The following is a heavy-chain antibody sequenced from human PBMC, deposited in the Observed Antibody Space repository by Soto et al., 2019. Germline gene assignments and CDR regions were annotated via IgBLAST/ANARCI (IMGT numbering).Heavy chain of an antibody. CDR3: ARDDFYCSGTYYKGGYDY. CDR1: GYTFTSYA. CDR2: INAGNGNT. D-gene: IGHD3-10*01. V-gene: IGHV1-3*01. J-gene: IGHJ4*02. Sequence: ASVKVSCKASGYTFTSYAMHWVRQAPGQRLEWMGWINAGNGNTKYSQKFQGRVIITRDTSASTAYMELSSLRSEDTAVYYCARDDFYCSGTYYKGGYDYWRQGTLLTAAS.